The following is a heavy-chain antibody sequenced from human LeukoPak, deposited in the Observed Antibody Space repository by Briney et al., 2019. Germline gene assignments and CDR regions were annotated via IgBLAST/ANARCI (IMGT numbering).Heavy chain of an antibody. CDR2: IRYDGSNK. D-gene: IGHD3-10*01. CDR1: GFTFSSYE. J-gene: IGHJ4*02. Sequence: PGGSLRLSCAASGFTFSSYEMNWVRQAPGKGLEWVAFIRYDGSNKYYADSVKGRFTISRDNSKNTLYLQMNSLRAEDTAVYYCAFTYYYGSGMFDYWGQGTLVTVSS. CDR3: AFTYYYGSGMFDY. V-gene: IGHV3-30*02.